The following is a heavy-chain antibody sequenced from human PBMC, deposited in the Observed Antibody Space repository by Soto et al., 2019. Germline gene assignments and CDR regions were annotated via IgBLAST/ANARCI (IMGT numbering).Heavy chain of an antibody. V-gene: IGHV1-3*01. CDR1: GYTLTSYA. Sequence: ASVKVSCKASGYTLTSYAMHWVRQAPGQRLEWMGWINAGNGNTKYSQKFQGRVTITRDTSASTAYMELSSLRSEDTAVYYCARVAERWGNYYYYYMDVWGKGTTVTVSS. CDR3: ARVAERWGNYYYYYMDV. J-gene: IGHJ6*03. CDR2: INAGNGNT. D-gene: IGHD2-8*02.